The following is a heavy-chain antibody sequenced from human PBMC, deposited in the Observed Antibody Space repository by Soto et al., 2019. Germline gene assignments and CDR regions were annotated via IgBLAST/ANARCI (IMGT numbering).Heavy chain of an antibody. CDR1: GGSVSSGSYY. CDR2: IYYSGST. CDR3: ARDLGGYNDSDY. V-gene: IGHV4-61*01. D-gene: IGHD5-12*01. J-gene: IGHJ4*02. Sequence: QVQLQESGPGLVKPSETLSLTCTVSGGSVSSGSYYWSWIRQPPGKGLEWIGYIYYSGSTNYNPSLKSRVTISVDTSKNQFSLKLSSVTAADTAVYYCARDLGGYNDSDYWGQGTLVTVSS.